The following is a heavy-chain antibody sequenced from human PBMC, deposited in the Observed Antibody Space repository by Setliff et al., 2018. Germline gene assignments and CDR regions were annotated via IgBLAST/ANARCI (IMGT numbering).Heavy chain of an antibody. D-gene: IGHD2-21*01. CDR2: IYYSGST. CDR1: GYSISSGYY. J-gene: IGHJ4*02. V-gene: IGHV4-38-2*01. Sequence: SETLSLTCAVSGYSISSGYYWGWIRQPPGKGLEWIGNIYYSGSTNYNPSLKSRVTMSLDTSKNQFSLKLNSVTDADTAVYYCATYPRPPYYFPYWGQGALVTVS. CDR3: ATYPRPPYYFPY.